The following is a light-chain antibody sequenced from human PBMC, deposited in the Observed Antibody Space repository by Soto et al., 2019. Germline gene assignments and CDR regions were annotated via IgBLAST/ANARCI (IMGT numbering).Light chain of an antibody. CDR2: DVS. J-gene: IGLJ1*01. V-gene: IGLV2-14*01. CDR3: SSYTRSSTLYV. Sequence: QSALTQPASVSGSAGQSITIXXXXXXXYVAGYNSVSWYQQHPGKAPKLMIYDVSNRPSGVSNRFSGSKSGNTASLTIPGLQAEDEADYYCSSYTRSSTLYVFGTGTKVTVL. CDR1: XXYVAGYNS.